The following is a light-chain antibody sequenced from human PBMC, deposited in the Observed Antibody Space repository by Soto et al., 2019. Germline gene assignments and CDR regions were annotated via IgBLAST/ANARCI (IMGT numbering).Light chain of an antibody. CDR3: QQSNSIPPWT. Sequence: DIQMTQSPSSLSASVGDIVTVTCLASQTISKYLNWYQHKPGKGPKLLIYGASTLQSGVPSRFSGSGSGTDFTLTISSLQPEDVATYYCQQSNSIPPWTFGQGTKVDIK. V-gene: IGKV1-39*01. CDR1: QTISKY. CDR2: GAS. J-gene: IGKJ1*01.